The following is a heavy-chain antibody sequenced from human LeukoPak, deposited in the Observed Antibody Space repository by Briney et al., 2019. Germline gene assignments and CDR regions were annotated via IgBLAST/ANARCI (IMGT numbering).Heavy chain of an antibody. V-gene: IGHV3-21*01. Sequence: NPGGSLRLSCAASGFTFSSYSMNWVRQAPGKGLEWVSSISSSSSYIYYADSVKGRFTISRDNAKNLLYLQMNSLRAEDTAAYYCAREIETYYDFWSGYPNWFDPWGQGTLVTVSS. J-gene: IGHJ5*02. D-gene: IGHD3-3*01. CDR3: AREIETYYDFWSGYPNWFDP. CDR2: ISSSSSYI. CDR1: GFTFSSYS.